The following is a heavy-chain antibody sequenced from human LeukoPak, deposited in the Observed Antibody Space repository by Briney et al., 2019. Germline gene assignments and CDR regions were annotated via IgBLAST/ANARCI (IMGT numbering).Heavy chain of an antibody. J-gene: IGHJ4*02. CDR2: IYYSGST. D-gene: IGHD5-12*01. V-gene: IGHV4-59*08. CDR1: GGSISSYY. CDR3: ARHSPSNRGYSGYDPATFDY. Sequence: SETLSLTCTVAGGSISSYYWSWIRQPPGKGLEWIGYIYYSGSTNYNPSLKSRVTISVDTSKNQFSLKLSSVTAADTAVYYCARHSPSNRGYSGYDPATFDYWGQGTLVTVSS.